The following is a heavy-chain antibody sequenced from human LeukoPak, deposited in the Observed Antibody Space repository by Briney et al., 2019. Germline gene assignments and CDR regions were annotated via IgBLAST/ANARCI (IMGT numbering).Heavy chain of an antibody. D-gene: IGHD4-23*01. CDR1: GFTVSSNY. V-gene: IGHV3-66*02. CDR3: ARDYGGTFRGWFDP. Sequence: GGSLRLSCAASGFTVSSNYMSWVRQAPGKGLEWVSVIYSGGTTYYADSVKGRFTISRDNFKNTPYLQTNSLTAEDTAVYYCARDYGGTFRGWFDPWGQGTLVTVSS. CDR2: IYSGGTT. J-gene: IGHJ5*02.